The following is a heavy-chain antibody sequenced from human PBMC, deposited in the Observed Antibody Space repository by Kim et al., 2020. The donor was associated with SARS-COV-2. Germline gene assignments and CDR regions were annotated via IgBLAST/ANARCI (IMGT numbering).Heavy chain of an antibody. V-gene: IGHV4-34*01. CDR1: GGSFSGYY. CDR3: ARAKYGSGSYYLPWYFDL. D-gene: IGHD3-10*01. J-gene: IGHJ2*01. Sequence: SETLSLTCAVYGGSFSGYYWSWIRQPPGKGLEWIGEINHSGSTNYNPSLKSRVTISVDTSKNQFSLKLSSVTAADTAVYYCARAKYGSGSYYLPWYFDLWGRGTLVTVSS. CDR2: INHSGST.